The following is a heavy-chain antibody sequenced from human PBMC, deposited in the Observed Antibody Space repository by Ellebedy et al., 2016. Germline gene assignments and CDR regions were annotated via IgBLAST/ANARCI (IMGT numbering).Heavy chain of an antibody. D-gene: IGHD4-23*01. CDR3: ARTIGYGGNSCDY. CDR2: ISTSNGNT. V-gene: IGHV1-18*01. Sequence: ASVKVSXXASGYTFTSYGITWVRQAPGQGLEWMGWISTSNGNTNYAQRLQGRVTMTTDTSTGTAYMELRSLRSDDTAVYYCARTIGYGGNSCDYWGQGTLVTVSS. CDR1: GYTFTSYG. J-gene: IGHJ4*02.